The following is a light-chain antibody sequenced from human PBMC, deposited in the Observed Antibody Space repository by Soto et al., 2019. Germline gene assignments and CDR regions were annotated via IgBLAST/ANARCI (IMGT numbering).Light chain of an antibody. CDR1: QSVRNSY. J-gene: IGKJ2*01. CDR2: GAS. V-gene: IGKV3-20*01. Sequence: EILLTQSPDTLSSSPGERATLSCRASQSVRNSYLAWYQKKPGQAPMLLIYGASWMVTGLPDRFSGSGSGTDFTLTISSLEPEDFAVAYCQQYGSSPYTFGQGTKLEI. CDR3: QQYGSSPYT.